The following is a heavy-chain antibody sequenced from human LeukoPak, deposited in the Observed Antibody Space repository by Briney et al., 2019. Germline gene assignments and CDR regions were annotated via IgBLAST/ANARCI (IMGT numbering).Heavy chain of an antibody. D-gene: IGHD1-26*01. J-gene: IGHJ1*01. Sequence: GGSLRLSCIASGFTFSSYAMGWVRQAPGKGLDWVSAISGSGVTTHYAGSVQGRFSISRDNSKNPLYLQMNSLRVEDTALYYCVKKVVVGATSPYSDFQDWGQGTLVTVSS. CDR2: ISGSGVTT. V-gene: IGHV3-23*01. CDR1: GFTFSSYA. CDR3: VKKVVVGATSPYSDFQD.